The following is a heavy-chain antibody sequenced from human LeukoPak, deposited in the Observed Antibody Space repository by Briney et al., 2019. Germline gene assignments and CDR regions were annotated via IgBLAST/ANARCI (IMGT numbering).Heavy chain of an antibody. Sequence: PGGSLRLSCAASGFTVSSKYMNWVRQAPGKGLEWVTVIYIGGTTYYADSVKGRFTTSRDNSKNTLYLQMDSLRAEDTAVYYCAASGYYFDFWGQGTLVTVSS. CDR2: IYIGGTT. D-gene: IGHD1-1*01. J-gene: IGHJ4*02. CDR1: GFTVSSKY. CDR3: AASGYYFDF. V-gene: IGHV3-66*02.